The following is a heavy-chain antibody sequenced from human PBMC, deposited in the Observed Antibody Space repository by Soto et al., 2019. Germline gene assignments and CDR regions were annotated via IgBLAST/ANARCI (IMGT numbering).Heavy chain of an antibody. CDR3: ARALPPDYGDYEADYYYYMDV. D-gene: IGHD4-17*01. CDR2: IGTAGDT. Sequence: GGSLRLSCAASGFTFSSYDMHWVRQATGKGLEWVSAIGTAGDTYYPGSVKGRFTISRENAKNSLYLQMNSLRAGDTAVYYCARALPPDYGDYEADYYYYMDVWGKGTTVTVSS. J-gene: IGHJ6*03. CDR1: GFTFSSYD. V-gene: IGHV3-13*01.